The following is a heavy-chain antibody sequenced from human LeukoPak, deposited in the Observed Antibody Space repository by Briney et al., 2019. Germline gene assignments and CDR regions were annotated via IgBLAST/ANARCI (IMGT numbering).Heavy chain of an antibody. V-gene: IGHV3-66*01. D-gene: IGHD6-25*01. CDR3: ARDSSSGRNWFDP. CDR1: GFTVSSDY. Sequence: GGSLRLSCAASGFTVSSDYMSWVRQAPGKGLEWVSVIYSGGSTYYADSVKGRFTISRDNSKNTLYLQMNSLRAEDTAVYYCARDSSSGRNWFDPWGQGTLVTVSS. CDR2: IYSGGST. J-gene: IGHJ5*02.